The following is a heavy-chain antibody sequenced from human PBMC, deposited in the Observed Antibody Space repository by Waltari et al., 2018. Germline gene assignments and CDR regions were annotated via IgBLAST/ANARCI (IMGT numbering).Heavy chain of an antibody. Sequence: EVQLVESGGGLIQPGGSLRLSCAASGFTVSSNYMSWVRQAPGKGLGWVSVIFSGGSTYYADSVKGRFTISSDNSKNTLYLQMNSLRAEDTAVYYCARDLTGLYYFDYWGQGTLVTVSS. D-gene: IGHD7-27*01. CDR3: ARDLTGLYYFDY. V-gene: IGHV3-53*01. CDR2: IFSGGST. J-gene: IGHJ4*02. CDR1: GFTVSSNY.